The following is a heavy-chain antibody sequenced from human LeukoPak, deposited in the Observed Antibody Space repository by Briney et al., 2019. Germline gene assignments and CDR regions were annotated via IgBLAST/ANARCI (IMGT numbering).Heavy chain of an antibody. J-gene: IGHJ4*02. V-gene: IGHV4-34*01. CDR2: INHSGST. CDR1: GGSFSGYY. Sequence: ASETLSLTCAVYGGSFSGYYWSWIRQPPGKGLEWIGEINHSGSTYYNPSLKSRVTISVDTSKNQFSLKLSSVTAADTAVYYCARRRFVRGPDVVNPFDYWGQGTLVTVSS. CDR3: ARRRFVRGPDVVNPFDY. D-gene: IGHD2-8*01.